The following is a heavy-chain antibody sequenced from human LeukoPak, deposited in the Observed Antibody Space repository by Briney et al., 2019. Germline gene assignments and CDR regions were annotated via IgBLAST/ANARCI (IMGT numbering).Heavy chain of an antibody. CDR2: INSDGSST. Sequence: GGSLRLSCAASGFTFSNSWMNWVRQAPGKGLVWVSRINSDGSSTSYADSVKGRFTISRDNAKNTLYLQMNSLRAEDTAVYYCARDQPTYYDFWSGYYNHMDVWGKGTTVTASS. CDR3: ARDQPTYYDFWSGYYNHMDV. D-gene: IGHD3-3*01. J-gene: IGHJ6*03. CDR1: GFTFSNSW. V-gene: IGHV3-74*01.